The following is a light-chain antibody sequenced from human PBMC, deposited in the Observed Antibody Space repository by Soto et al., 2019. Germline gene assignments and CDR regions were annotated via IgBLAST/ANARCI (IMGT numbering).Light chain of an antibody. J-gene: IGKJ5*01. Sequence: QLTQSPSSLSASVGDRVTITCRASQGISSALAWYQQKPGKAPKLMIYDASSLESGVPSRFSGSGSGTDFTLTISSLQPEDVATYYCQQLFDSPITLGQGTRLEIK. CDR1: QGISSA. V-gene: IGKV1D-13*01. CDR3: QQLFDSPIT. CDR2: DAS.